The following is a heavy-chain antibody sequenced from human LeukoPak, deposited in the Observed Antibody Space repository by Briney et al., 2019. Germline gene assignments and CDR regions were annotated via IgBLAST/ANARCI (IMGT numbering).Heavy chain of an antibody. J-gene: IGHJ4*02. CDR1: GLTVSNNY. CDR2: IYSGGST. Sequence: QPGGSLRLSCAVSGLTVSNNYMSWVRLAPGKGLEWVSVIYSGGSTYYADSVKGRFTISRDNSKNTVYLQMNSLRDEDTAVYYCARNVGYWGQGTLVTVSS. V-gene: IGHV3-53*01. D-gene: IGHD1-26*01. CDR3: ARNVGY.